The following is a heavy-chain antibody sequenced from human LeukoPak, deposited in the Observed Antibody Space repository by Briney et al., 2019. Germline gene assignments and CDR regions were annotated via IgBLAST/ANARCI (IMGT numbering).Heavy chain of an antibody. V-gene: IGHV3-30*02. CDR3: AKTRELYGSGSFRNSDAFDI. J-gene: IGHJ3*02. Sequence: GGSLRLSCAASGFTYSSYGMHWVRQAPGKGLEWVAFIRYDGSNKYYADSVKGRFTISRDNSKNTLYLQMNSLRAEDTAVYYCAKTRELYGSGSFRNSDAFDIWGQGTMVIVSS. CDR2: IRYDGSNK. D-gene: IGHD3-10*01. CDR1: GFTYSSYG.